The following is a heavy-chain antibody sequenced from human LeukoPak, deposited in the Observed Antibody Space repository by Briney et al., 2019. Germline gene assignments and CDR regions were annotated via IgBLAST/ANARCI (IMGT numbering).Heavy chain of an antibody. CDR1: GGSMSTYY. CDR3: ARRAFGGVIAANWFDP. V-gene: IGHV4-59*08. CDR2: IYDNGYT. J-gene: IGHJ5*02. Sequence: KPSETLSLTCTVSGGSMSTYYWSWVRQPPGKGLEWIGYIYDNGYTHYNPSLKSRVGISLDTSKSQFSLNLSSVTAADTAVYYCARRAFGGVIAANWFDPWGQGTLVTVSS. D-gene: IGHD3-16*02.